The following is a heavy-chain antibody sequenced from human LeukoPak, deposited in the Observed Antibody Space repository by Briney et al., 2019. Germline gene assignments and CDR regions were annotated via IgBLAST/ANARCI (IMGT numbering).Heavy chain of an antibody. V-gene: IGHV3-23*01. CDR1: GFTFSNYP. CDR3: AKGNTITPDY. D-gene: IGHD1-14*01. CDR2: ITSDGSRT. Sequence: PGGPLRLSCAASGFTFSNYPMNWVRQAPGKGLEWVSAITSDGSRTYNADSVKGRFTISRDNSKNTLYLQMNGLRADDTAVYYCAKGNTITPDYWGQGTLVTVSS. J-gene: IGHJ4*02.